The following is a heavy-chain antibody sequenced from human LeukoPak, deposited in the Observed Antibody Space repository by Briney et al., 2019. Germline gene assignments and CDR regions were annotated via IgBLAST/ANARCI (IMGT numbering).Heavy chain of an antibody. V-gene: IGHV4-34*01. J-gene: IGHJ2*01. CDR3: AAPGLEMATISRYFDL. CDR1: GGSFSGYY. CDR2: INHSGST. D-gene: IGHD5-24*01. Sequence: SETLSLTCAVYGGSFSGYYWSWIRQPPGKGLEWIGEINHSGSTNYNPSLKSRVTISVDTSKNQFSLKLSSVTAADTAVYYCAAPGLEMATISRYFDLWGRGTLVTVSS.